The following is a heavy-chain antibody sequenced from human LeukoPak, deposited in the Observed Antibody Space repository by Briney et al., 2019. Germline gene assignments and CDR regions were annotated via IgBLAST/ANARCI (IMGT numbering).Heavy chain of an antibody. CDR1: GYTLTELS. CDR2: FDPEDGET. J-gene: IGHJ2*01. CDR3: ASMRGDSSGYYYDYWYFDL. V-gene: IGHV1-24*01. Sequence: ASVKVSCKVSGYTLTELSMHWERQAPGKGLEWMGGFDPEDGETIYAQKFQGRVTMTEDTSTDTAYMELRSLRSDDTAVYYCASMRGDSSGYYYDYWYFDLWGRGTLVTVSS. D-gene: IGHD3-22*01.